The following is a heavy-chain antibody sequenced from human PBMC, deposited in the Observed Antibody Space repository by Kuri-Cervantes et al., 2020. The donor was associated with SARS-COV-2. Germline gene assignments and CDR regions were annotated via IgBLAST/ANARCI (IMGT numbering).Heavy chain of an antibody. V-gene: IGHV4-31*03. D-gene: IGHD2-2*01. CDR2: IYFSGNT. J-gene: IGHJ6*02. CDR3: ARDRAPPSGPKVTNGMDV. Sequence: SETLSLTCTVAGGSINSAGYYWSWIRQRPGKGLEWIGYIYFSGNTYYNPSLKSRLTISIDTSENQFSLNLTSVTAADTAVYFCARDRAPPSGPKVTNGMDVWGQGTTVTVSS. CDR1: GGSINSAGYY.